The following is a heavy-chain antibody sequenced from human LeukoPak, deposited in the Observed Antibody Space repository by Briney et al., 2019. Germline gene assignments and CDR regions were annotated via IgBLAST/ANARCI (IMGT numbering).Heavy chain of an antibody. CDR3: ARGYSYGYYFDY. V-gene: IGHV3-48*03. Sequence: GGSLRLSCAASGFTFSNYEMNWVRQAPGKGLEWVSYISSSGSTIFYADSVKGRFTVSRDNARNSLYLQMNTLRAEDTAVYYCARGYSYGYYFDYWGQGTLVTVSS. CDR2: ISSSGSTI. CDR1: GFTFSNYE. J-gene: IGHJ4*02. D-gene: IGHD5-18*01.